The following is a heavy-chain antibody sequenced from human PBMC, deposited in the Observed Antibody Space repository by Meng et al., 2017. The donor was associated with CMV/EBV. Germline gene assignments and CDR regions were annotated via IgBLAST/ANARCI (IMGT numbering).Heavy chain of an antibody. D-gene: IGHD5-24*01. J-gene: IGHJ6*02. CDR3: ASDEGRWLQFGYYYYGMDV. CDR1: GFTFSSYA. Sequence: GESLKISCAASGFTFSSYAMHWVRQAPGKGLEWVSVISYDGSNKYYADSVKGRFTISRDNSKNTLYLQMNSLRAEDTAVYYCASDEGRWLQFGYYYYGMDVWGQGTTVTVSS. V-gene: IGHV3-30-3*01. CDR2: ISYDGSNK.